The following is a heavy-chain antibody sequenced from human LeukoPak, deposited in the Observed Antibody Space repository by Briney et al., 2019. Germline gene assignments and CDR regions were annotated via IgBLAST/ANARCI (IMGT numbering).Heavy chain of an antibody. V-gene: IGHV3-23*01. J-gene: IGHJ4*02. Sequence: GGSLRLSCAASGFTFSNHGMIWVRQAPGKGLEWVSAISGGAGSIYYADSVKGRFTISRDNSKDTLYLQMNSLRAEDTAIYYCAKDRGYWGQGTLVTVSS. CDR2: ISGGAGSI. CDR1: GFTFSNHG. D-gene: IGHD5-24*01. CDR3: AKDRGY.